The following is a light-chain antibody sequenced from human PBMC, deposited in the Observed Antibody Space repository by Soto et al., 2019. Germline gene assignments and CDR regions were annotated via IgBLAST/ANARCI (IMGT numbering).Light chain of an antibody. CDR1: SSDVGSYNL. J-gene: IGLJ2*01. Sequence: QSVLTQPASVSGSPGQSITISCTGTSSDVGSYNLVSWYQQHPGKAPKLMIYEGSKRPSGVSNRFSGSKSGNTASLTITGLQAEDEADSYCCSYAGSSTHVVFGGGTQLTVL. V-gene: IGLV2-23*01. CDR3: CSYAGSSTHVV. CDR2: EGS.